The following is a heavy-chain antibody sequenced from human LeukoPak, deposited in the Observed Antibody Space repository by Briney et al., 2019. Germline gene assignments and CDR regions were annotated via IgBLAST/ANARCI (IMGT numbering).Heavy chain of an antibody. Sequence: GGSLRLSCAASGFTFSSYAMSWVRQAPGKGLEWVSAISGSGGSTYYADSVKGRFTISRDNSKNTLYLQMNSLRAEDTAVYYCAKSLRITVFGVVALFDYWGQGTLVTVSS. D-gene: IGHD3-3*01. J-gene: IGHJ4*02. CDR3: AKSLRITVFGVVALFDY. CDR1: GFTFSSYA. CDR2: ISGSGGST. V-gene: IGHV3-23*01.